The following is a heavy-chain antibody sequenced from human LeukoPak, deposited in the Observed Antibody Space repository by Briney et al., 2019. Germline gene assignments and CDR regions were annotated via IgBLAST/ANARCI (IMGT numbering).Heavy chain of an antibody. CDR1: GFTFSSYA. CDR3: ARGNGYCTNGVCPMGY. CDR2: ISYDGSNK. J-gene: IGHJ4*02. V-gene: IGHV3-30*04. Sequence: GGSLRLSCAASGFTFSSYAMHWVRQAPGKGLEGVAVISYDGSNKYYADSVKGRFTISRDNSKNTLYLQMNSLRAEDTAVYYCARGNGYCTNGVCPMGYWGQGTLVTVSS. D-gene: IGHD2-8*01.